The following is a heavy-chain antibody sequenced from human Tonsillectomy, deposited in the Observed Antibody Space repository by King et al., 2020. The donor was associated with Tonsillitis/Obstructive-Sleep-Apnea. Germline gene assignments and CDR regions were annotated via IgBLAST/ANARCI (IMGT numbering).Heavy chain of an antibody. CDR3: ANTGSDAFDI. J-gene: IGHJ3*02. V-gene: IGHV4-34*01. D-gene: IGHD1-14*01. Sequence: VQLQQWGAGLLKPSETLSLTCAVYGGSFTGYYWSWIRQPPGKGLEWIGEIDHSGSTNYNPSLKSRVTISVDTSKNRFSLKLSSVTAADTAVYYCANTGSDAFDIWGQGTMVTVSS. CDR1: GGSFTGYY. CDR2: IDHSGST.